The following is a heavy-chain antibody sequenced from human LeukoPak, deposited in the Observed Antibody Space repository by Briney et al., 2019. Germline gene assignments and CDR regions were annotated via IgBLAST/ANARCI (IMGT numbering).Heavy chain of an antibody. D-gene: IGHD6-25*01. CDR3: ARVVTAAGIDV. Sequence: SETLSLTCTVSGGPISGSITWGWVRQPPGKGLEWIGNVHYDGRTASNPSLKSRVTMSLDTSTNQFSLKMKSVTATDTTLYYCARVVTAAGIDVWGQGILVTIAS. CDR1: GGPISGSIT. CDR2: VHYDGRT. J-gene: IGHJ4*02. V-gene: IGHV4-39*07.